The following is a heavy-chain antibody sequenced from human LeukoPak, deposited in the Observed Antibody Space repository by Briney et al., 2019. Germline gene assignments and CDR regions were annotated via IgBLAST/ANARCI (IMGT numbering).Heavy chain of an antibody. CDR3: AKYLVNSPTSRGVFDI. V-gene: IGHV3-23*01. D-gene: IGHD2/OR15-2a*01. CDR2: IGHTGSTT. CDR1: GGSFSGYY. J-gene: IGHJ3*02. Sequence: PSETLSLTCAVYGGSFSGYYWSWIRQPPGKGLEWVSAIGHTGSTTYYADSVQGRFTISRDNSKNTLYLQMNSLRAEDTAVYYCAKYLVNSPTSRGVFDIWGQGTMVTVSS.